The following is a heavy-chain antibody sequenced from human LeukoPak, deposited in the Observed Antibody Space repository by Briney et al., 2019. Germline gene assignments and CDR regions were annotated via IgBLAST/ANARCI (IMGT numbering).Heavy chain of an antibody. V-gene: IGHV3-23*01. CDR1: GFTFSTYA. CDR2: LTNSGGSGGVT. J-gene: IGHJ4*02. CDR3: AKAMSTDHYDSRGFYRVDFDS. Sequence: GGSLRLSCAASGFTFSTYAMSWVRQAPGKGLEWVSALTNSGGSGGVTYYADSVKGRFITSRDNSKSTLYLQLSSLRAEDTAVYYCAKAMSTDHYDSRGFYRVDFDSWGQGTLVTVSS. D-gene: IGHD3-22*01.